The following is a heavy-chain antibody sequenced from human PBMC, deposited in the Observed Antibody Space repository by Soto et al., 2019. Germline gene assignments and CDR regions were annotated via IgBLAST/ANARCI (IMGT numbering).Heavy chain of an antibody. CDR2: ISYDGNNK. V-gene: IGHV3-30-3*01. CDR1: GLTFSRYT. CDR3: ARFRSERPFDY. J-gene: IGHJ4*02. Sequence: QVQLVESGGGVVQPGRSLRLSCAASGLTFSRYTMHWVRQAPGKGVEWVAVISYDGNNKYYADSVKGRFTISRDNSKNTLSLQMNSLRPEDTAVYYCARFRSERPFDYWGQGTLVTVSS.